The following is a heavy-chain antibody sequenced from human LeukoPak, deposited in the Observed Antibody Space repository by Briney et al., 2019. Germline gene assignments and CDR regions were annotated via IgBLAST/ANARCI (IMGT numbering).Heavy chain of an antibody. CDR3: ARDRRGSSPFDY. J-gene: IGHJ4*02. Sequence: SETLSLTCTVSGGSISSYYWSWIRQPPGKGLEWIGYIYHSGSTYYNPPLKSRVTISVDRSKNQFSLKLSSVTAADTAVYYCARDRRGSSPFDYWRQGTLVTVSS. CDR1: GGSISSYY. D-gene: IGHD1-26*01. CDR2: IYHSGST. V-gene: IGHV4-59*12.